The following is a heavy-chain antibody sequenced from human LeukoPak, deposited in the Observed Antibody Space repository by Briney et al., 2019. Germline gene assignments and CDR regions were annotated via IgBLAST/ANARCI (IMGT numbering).Heavy chain of an antibody. CDR3: ASLDSSGYYFLDY. V-gene: IGHV4-30-4*08. J-gene: IGHJ4*02. Sequence: ESSETLSLTCTVSGGSISSGDYYWSWIRQPPGKGLEWIGYIYYSGSTYYNPSLKSRVTISVDTSKNQFSLKLSSVTAADTAVYYCASLDSSGYYFLDYWGLGTLVTVSS. D-gene: IGHD3-22*01. CDR2: IYYSGST. CDR1: GGSISSGDYY.